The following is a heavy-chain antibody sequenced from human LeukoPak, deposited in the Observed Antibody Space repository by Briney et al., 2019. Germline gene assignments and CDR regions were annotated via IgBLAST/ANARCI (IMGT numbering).Heavy chain of an antibody. V-gene: IGHV3-23*01. Sequence: GGSLRLSCAASGFTFSSSAMSWVRQAPGKGLEWVSAISNNGGYTYYADSVRGRFTISRDNSKNTLYLQMNSLRAEDTAVYYCAKNRDVVVVPAAINWFDPWGQGTLVTVSS. J-gene: IGHJ5*02. CDR1: GFTFSSSA. CDR2: ISNNGGYT. D-gene: IGHD2-2*02. CDR3: AKNRDVVVVPAAINWFDP.